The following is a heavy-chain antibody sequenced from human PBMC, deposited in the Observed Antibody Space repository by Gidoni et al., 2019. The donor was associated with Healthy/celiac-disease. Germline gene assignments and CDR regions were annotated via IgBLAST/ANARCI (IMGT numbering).Heavy chain of an antibody. CDR1: GGSISSGGYS. J-gene: IGHJ5*02. Sequence: QLQLQEYGSGLVKPSQTLSLTCAVSGGSISSGGYSWSWIRQPPGKGLEWIGYIYHSGSTYYNPSLKSRVTISVDRSKNQFSRKLSSVTAADTAVYYCARGSSILWPSGWFDPWGQGTLVTVSS. D-gene: IGHD2-21*01. V-gene: IGHV4-30-2*01. CDR2: IYHSGST. CDR3: ARGSSILWPSGWFDP.